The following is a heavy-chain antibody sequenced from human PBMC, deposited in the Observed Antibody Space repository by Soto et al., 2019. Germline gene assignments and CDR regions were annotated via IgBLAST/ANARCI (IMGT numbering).Heavy chain of an antibody. CDR1: GFTFGDYA. CDR2: IRSKAYGGTT. Sequence: PGGSLRLSCTASGFTFGDYAMSWFRQAPGKGLEWVGFIRSKAYGGTTEYAASVKGRFTNTRDDSKSIAYLQMNSLKTEDTAVYYCTRDLGSSSWYRYYYYYYYMDVWGKGTTVTVSS. CDR3: TRDLGSSSWYRYYYYYYYMDV. V-gene: IGHV3-49*03. D-gene: IGHD6-13*01. J-gene: IGHJ6*03.